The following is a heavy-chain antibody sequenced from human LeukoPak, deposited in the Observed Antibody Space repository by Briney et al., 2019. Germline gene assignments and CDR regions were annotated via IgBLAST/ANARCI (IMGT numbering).Heavy chain of an antibody. Sequence: SETLSLTCTVSGGSISSSSYYWGWIRQPPGKGLEWIGSIYYSGSTYYNPSLKSRVTISVDTSKNQFSLKLSSVTAADTAVYYCARDFGGGYFDYWGQGTLVTVSS. CDR1: GGSISSSSYY. V-gene: IGHV4-39*07. J-gene: IGHJ4*02. CDR3: ARDFGGGYFDY. CDR2: IYYSGST. D-gene: IGHD3-16*01.